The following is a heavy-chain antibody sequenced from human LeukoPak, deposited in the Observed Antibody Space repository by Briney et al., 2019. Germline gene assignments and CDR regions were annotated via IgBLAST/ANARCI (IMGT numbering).Heavy chain of an antibody. J-gene: IGHJ6*02. V-gene: IGHV5-51*01. Sequence: KVSCKASGYTFTSYWIGWVRQMPGKGLEWMGIIYPGDSDTRYSPSFQGQVTISADKSISTAYLQWSSLKASDTAMYYCARQPSSGSYLPGDYYYGMDVWGQGTTVTVSS. CDR3: ARQPSSGSYLPGDYYYGMDV. D-gene: IGHD1-26*01. CDR1: GYTFTSYW. CDR2: IYPGDSDT.